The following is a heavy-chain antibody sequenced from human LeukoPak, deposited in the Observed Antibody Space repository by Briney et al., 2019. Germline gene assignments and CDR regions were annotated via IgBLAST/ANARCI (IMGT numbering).Heavy chain of an antibody. CDR2: ISSSSSTI. CDR1: GFTFSSYS. J-gene: IGHJ3*02. Sequence: GGSLRLSCSASGFTFSSYSMNWVRPAPGKGLEGGSYISSSSSTIYYADSVKGRFTISRDNAKNSLYLQMNSLRAEDTAVYYCARGGWYLYDALDIWGQGTLVTVSS. CDR3: ARGGWYLYDALDI. V-gene: IGHV3-48*01. D-gene: IGHD6-19*01.